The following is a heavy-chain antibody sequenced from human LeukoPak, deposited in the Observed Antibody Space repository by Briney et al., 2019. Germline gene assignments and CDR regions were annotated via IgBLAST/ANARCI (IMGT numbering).Heavy chain of an antibody. Sequence: GGSLRLSCAASGFTFSSYSMNWVRQAPGKGLEWVSSISSSSSYIYYADSVKGRFTISRDNAKNSLYLQMNSLRAEDTAVYYCARARNVLLRFGEFSWGQGTLVTVSS. V-gene: IGHV3-21*01. CDR1: GFTFSSYS. J-gene: IGHJ5*02. D-gene: IGHD3-10*01. CDR3: ARARNVLLRFGEFS. CDR2: ISSSSSYI.